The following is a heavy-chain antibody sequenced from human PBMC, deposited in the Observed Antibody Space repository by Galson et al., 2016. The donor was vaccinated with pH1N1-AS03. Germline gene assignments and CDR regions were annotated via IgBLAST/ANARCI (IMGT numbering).Heavy chain of an antibody. CDR1: GFTFNNFA. J-gene: IGHJ1*01. V-gene: IGHV3-23*01. Sequence: SLRLSCAASGFTFNNFAMAWVRQCPGKGLEWVSGISGSGATTYYADSVKGRFTLSRDNFKGTLHLRMSSLTVADTAIYFCVKGDNWDSPSMTFHYWGQGTLVTVSS. CDR2: ISGSGATT. D-gene: IGHD5-24*01. CDR3: VKGDNWDSPSMTFHY.